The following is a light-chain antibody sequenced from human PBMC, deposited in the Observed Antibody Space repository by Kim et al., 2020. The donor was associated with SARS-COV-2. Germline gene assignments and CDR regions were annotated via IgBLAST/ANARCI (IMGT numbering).Light chain of an antibody. V-gene: IGKV3-15*01. CDR1: QSVSSN. CDR3: QHYNNWPPWT. Sequence: SPGERATLSCRASQSVSSNLAGYQQKPGQAPRLLIYGASTRATGIPARFSGSGSGTEFTLTISSLQSEDFAVYYCQHYNNWPPWTFGQGTKVDIK. J-gene: IGKJ1*01. CDR2: GAS.